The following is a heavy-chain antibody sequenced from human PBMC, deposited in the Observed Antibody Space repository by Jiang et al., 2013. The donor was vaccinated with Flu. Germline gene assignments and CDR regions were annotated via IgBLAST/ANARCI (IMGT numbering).Heavy chain of an antibody. CDR3: ARAGVAAAIYFDY. CDR2: IYHSGST. J-gene: IGHJ4*02. D-gene: IGHD2-15*01. V-gene: IGHV4-30-2*01. Sequence: SGLVKPSQTLSLTCAVSGGSISSGGYSWSWIRQPPGKGLEWIGYIYHSGSTYYNPSLKSRVTISVDRSKNQFSLKLSSVTAADTAVYYCARAGVAAAIYFDYWGQGTLVTVSS. CDR1: GGSISSGGYS.